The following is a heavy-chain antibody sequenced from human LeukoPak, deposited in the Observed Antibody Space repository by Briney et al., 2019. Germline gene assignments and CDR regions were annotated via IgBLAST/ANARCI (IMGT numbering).Heavy chain of an antibody. CDR1: GFSFSIYG. Sequence: GGSLRLSCAASGFSFSIYGMHWVRQAPGKGLEWVAVIWYDASRQNYADSVKGRFTISRDNSNNTLYLQMNSLTAEDTAVYYCAKAKEYYGSGYYGSWGQGALVTVSS. CDR3: AKAKEYYGSGYYGS. V-gene: IGHV3-30*02. CDR2: IWYDASRQ. J-gene: IGHJ5*02. D-gene: IGHD3-22*01.